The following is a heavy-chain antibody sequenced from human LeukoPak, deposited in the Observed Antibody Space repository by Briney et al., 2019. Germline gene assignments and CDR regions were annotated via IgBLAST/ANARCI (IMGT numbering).Heavy chain of an antibody. Sequence: PGGSLRLSCAASGFSFNNYAMSWVRQVPGKGLEWVSAITGSGDDTYHADSVKGRFTIPRDNSRNILYLQMNSLRVEDSAMYHCAKGSRSSGPYYFDFWGQGTLVTVSS. CDR1: GFSFNNYA. CDR3: AKGSRSSGPYYFDF. V-gene: IGHV3-23*01. CDR2: ITGSGDDT. D-gene: IGHD3-10*01. J-gene: IGHJ4*02.